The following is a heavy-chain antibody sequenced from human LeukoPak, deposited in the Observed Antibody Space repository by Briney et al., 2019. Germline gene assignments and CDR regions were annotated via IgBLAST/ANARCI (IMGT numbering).Heavy chain of an antibody. D-gene: IGHD1-14*01. V-gene: IGHV3-23*01. CDR1: GFSFTTTW. CDR3: AKDPRRMPYYFDY. CDR2: ISGSGGST. Sequence: GGSLRLSCGAAGFSFTTTWMSWVRQAPGKGLEWVSAISGSGGSTYYADSVKGRFTISRDNSKNTLYLQMNSLRAEDTAVYYCAKDPRRMPYYFDYWGQGTLVTVSS. J-gene: IGHJ4*02.